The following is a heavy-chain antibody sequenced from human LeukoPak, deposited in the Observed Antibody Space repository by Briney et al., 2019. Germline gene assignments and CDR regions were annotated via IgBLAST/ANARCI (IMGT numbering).Heavy chain of an antibody. CDR3: ARVPIGLRPANWFDP. CDR1: GGSFSGYY. V-gene: IGHV4-34*01. Sequence: SETLSLTCAVYGGSFSGYYWSWTRQPPGKGLEWIGEINHSGSTNYHPSLKSRVTISVDTSKNQFSLKLSSVTAADTAVYYCARVPIGLRPANWFDPWGQGTLVSVSS. J-gene: IGHJ5*02. CDR2: INHSGST. D-gene: IGHD4-17*01.